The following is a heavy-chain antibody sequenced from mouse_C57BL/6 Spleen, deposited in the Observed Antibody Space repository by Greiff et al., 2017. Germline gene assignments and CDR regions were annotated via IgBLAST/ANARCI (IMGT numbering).Heavy chain of an antibody. Sequence: VNVVESGAELARPGASVKLSCKASGYTFTSYGISWVKQRTGQGLEWIGEIYPRSGNTYYNEKFKGKATLTADKSSSTAYMELRSLTSEDSAFYFCARCYDGYGNDYWGQGTTLTVSS. CDR1: GYTFTSYG. J-gene: IGHJ2*01. D-gene: IGHD2-3*01. CDR2: IYPRSGNT. V-gene: IGHV1-81*01. CDR3: ARCYDGYGNDY.